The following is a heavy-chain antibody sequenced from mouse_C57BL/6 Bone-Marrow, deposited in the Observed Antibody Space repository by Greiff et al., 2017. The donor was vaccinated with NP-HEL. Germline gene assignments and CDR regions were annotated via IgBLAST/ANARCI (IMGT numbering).Heavy chain of an antibody. V-gene: IGHV2-2*01. CDR3: ASEANWVHWYFDV. CDR1: GFSLTSYG. J-gene: IGHJ1*03. CDR2: IWSGGST. D-gene: IGHD4-1*01. Sequence: VKLQQSGPGLVQPSQSLSITCTVSGFSLTSYGVHWVRQSPGKGLEWLGVIWSGGSTDYNAAFISRLSISKDNSKSQVFFKMNSLQADDTAIYYCASEANWVHWYFDVWGTGTTVTVSS.